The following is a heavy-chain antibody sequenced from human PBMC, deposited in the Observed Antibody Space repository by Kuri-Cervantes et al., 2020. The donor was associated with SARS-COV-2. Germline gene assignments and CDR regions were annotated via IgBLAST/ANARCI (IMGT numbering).Heavy chain of an antibody. Sequence: GGSLRLSCAASGFTFSSYGMHWVRQAPGKGLEWVSVIYSGGSTYYADSVKGRFTISRDNSKNTLYLQMNSLRAEDTAVYYCATELTYSSGWYGVWDYWGQGTLVTVSS. J-gene: IGHJ4*02. V-gene: IGHV3-NL1*01. CDR2: IYSGGST. D-gene: IGHD6-19*01. CDR1: GFTFSSYG. CDR3: ATELTYSSGWYGVWDY.